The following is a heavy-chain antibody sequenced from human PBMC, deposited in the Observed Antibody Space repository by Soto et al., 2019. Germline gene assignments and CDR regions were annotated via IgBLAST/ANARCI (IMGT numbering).Heavy chain of an antibody. J-gene: IGHJ6*02. CDR2: VYYNGNT. CDR1: GGSISGSSYY. D-gene: IGHD5-12*01. CDR3: ARECTVATIGGGMDV. Sequence: SETLSLTCTVSGGSISGSSYYWGWIRQPPGKGLEWIGSVYYNGNTYYDPSLKSRVTISVDTSRNQFSLKLSSVTAADTADYYCARECTVATIGGGMDVWGQGTTVTVSS. V-gene: IGHV4-39*02.